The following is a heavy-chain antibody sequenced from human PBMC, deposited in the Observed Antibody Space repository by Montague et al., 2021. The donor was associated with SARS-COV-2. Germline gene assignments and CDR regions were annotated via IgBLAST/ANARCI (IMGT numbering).Heavy chain of an antibody. Sequence: CAISGDSVSGNIATWKWNRQSSSRGLQWLGRTYYRSEWYNDYAEXVKSRITIDPDTSKHQFSLHLNSVTPEDTAVYYCARIPVGSKYYFDFWGQGTLVTVSS. V-gene: IGHV6-1*01. D-gene: IGHD2-2*01. J-gene: IGHJ4*02. CDR2: TYYRSEWYN. CDR1: GDSVSGNIAT. CDR3: ARIPVGSKYYFDF.